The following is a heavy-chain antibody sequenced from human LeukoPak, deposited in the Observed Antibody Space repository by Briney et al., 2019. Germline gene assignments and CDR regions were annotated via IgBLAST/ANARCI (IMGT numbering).Heavy chain of an antibody. CDR1: GYTFTGYY. CDR2: INPNSGGT. V-gene: IGHV1-2*02. Sequence: ASVKVSCKASGYTFTGYYMHWVRQAPGQGLEWMGWINPNSGGTNYAQKFQGRVTMTRDTSISTAYMELSSLRSEDTAVYYCARMVGATFYYYYYYMDVWGKGTTVTVSS. D-gene: IGHD1-26*01. CDR3: ARMVGATFYYYYYYMDV. J-gene: IGHJ6*03.